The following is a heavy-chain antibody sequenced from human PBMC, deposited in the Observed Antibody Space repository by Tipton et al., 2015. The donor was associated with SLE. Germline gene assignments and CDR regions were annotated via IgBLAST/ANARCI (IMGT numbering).Heavy chain of an antibody. D-gene: IGHD3-22*01. CDR1: GGSISRYY. CDR3: ARDEYRYDTTGYHLLGHFDF. V-gene: IGHV4-59*01. J-gene: IGHJ4*02. CDR2: IYYSGST. Sequence: TLSLTCNVSGGSISRYYWSWVRQPPGKGLEWIGHIYYSGSTTYSPSLKSRLTISVDTSKNHFSLTLTSVTAADTAVYYCARDEYRYDTTGYHLLGHFDFCGQGTLVTVSS.